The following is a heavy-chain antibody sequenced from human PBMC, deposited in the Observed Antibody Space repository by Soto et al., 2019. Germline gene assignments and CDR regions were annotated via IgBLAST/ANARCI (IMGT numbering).Heavy chain of an antibody. CDR1: GYTFTGYY. D-gene: IGHD1-7*01. CDR2: INPNSGGT. CDR3: ARPITGTTYSDNWFDP. Sequence: GASVKVSCKASGYTFTGYYMHWVRQAPGQGLEWMGWINPNSGGTNYAQKFQGWVTMTRDTSISTAYMELSRLRSDDTAVYYCARPITGTTYSDNWFDPWGQGTLVTVSS. J-gene: IGHJ5*02. V-gene: IGHV1-2*04.